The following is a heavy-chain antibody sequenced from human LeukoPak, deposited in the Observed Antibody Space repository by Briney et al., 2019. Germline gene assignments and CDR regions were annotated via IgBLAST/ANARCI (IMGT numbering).Heavy chain of an antibody. V-gene: IGHV1-18*01. Sequence: ASVKVSCKGSGYTFTNYGISWVRQAPGQGLEWKGWISADNGDRNYAQKLQGRLTLTSDISTTTTYMELRSLGADDTAVYYCARDRGSWPDTFDVWGQGTMVTVSS. CDR2: ISADNGDR. CDR1: GYTFTNYG. J-gene: IGHJ3*01. CDR3: ARDRGSWPDTFDV. D-gene: IGHD3-10*01.